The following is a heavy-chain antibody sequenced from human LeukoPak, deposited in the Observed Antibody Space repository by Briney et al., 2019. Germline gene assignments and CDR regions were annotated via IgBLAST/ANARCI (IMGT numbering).Heavy chain of an antibody. V-gene: IGHV1-2*02. CDR2: INPNTGGI. CDR1: GYTVTGYY. D-gene: IGHD5-18*01. CDR3: ARDPYSNYFDY. J-gene: IGHJ4*02. Sequence: ASVKVSCKSSGYTVTGYYMHWVRQAPGQGLEWMGWINPNTGGINYAQKFQGRVTMTRDTSISAAYMELSRLRSDDTAVYYCARDPYSNYFDYWGQGTLVTVSS.